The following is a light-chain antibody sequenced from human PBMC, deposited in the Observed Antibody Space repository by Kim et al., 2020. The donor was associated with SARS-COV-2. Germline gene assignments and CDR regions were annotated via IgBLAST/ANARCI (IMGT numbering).Light chain of an antibody. CDR1: QDISSW. CDR3: QQANSFPLT. J-gene: IGKJ4*01. V-gene: IGKV1D-12*01. Sequence: DIQMTQSPSAVSASVGDRVTITCRASQDISSWLAWYQQKPGKAPELLIYAASSLQSGVPSRFSGSGSGTDFTLTISSVKPDDFATYYCQQANSFPLTFGGGTKVDIK. CDR2: AAS.